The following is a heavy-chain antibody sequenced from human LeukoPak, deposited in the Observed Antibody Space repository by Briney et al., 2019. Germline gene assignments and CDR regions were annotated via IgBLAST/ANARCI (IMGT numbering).Heavy chain of an antibody. V-gene: IGHV1-2*02. D-gene: IGHD4-17*01. J-gene: IGHJ4*02. CDR2: INPNSGGT. Sequence: ASVKVSCKASGYTFTNYYIQWVRQAPGQGLEWMGWINPNSGGTNYAQKFQGRVTMTRDTSISTAYMELSRLRSDDTAVYYCASGDMTTVTTVYYYFDYWGQGTLVTVSS. CDR1: GYTFTNYY. CDR3: ASGDMTTVTTVYYYFDY.